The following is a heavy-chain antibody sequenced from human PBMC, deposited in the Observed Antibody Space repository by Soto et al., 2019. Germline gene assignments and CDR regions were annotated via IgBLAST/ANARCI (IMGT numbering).Heavy chain of an antibody. CDR3: ARDLPGGSGSYMPHAFDI. V-gene: IGHV3-21*01. D-gene: IGHD3-10*01. J-gene: IGHJ3*02. CDR1: GFTFSSYS. Sequence: GGSLRLSCAASGFTFSSYSMNWVRQAPGKGLEWVSSISSSSSYIYYADSVKGQFTISRDNAKNSLYLQMNSLRAEDTAVYYCARDLPGGSGSYMPHAFDIWGQGTMVTVSS. CDR2: ISSSSSYI.